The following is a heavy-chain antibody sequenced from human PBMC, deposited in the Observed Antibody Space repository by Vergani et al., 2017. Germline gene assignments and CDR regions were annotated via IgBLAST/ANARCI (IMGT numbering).Heavy chain of an antibody. J-gene: IGHJ5*02. CDR3: ARGVSVAAADPGWFDP. CDR1: GGSISSGGYY. Sequence: QVQLQESGPGLVKPSQTLSLTCTVSGGSISSGGYYWSWIRQHPGKVLEWIGYIYYSGSTYYNPSLKSRVTISVDTSKNQFSLKLSSVTAADTAVYYCARGVSVAAADPGWFDPWGQGTLVTVSS. D-gene: IGHD6-13*01. V-gene: IGHV4-31*03. CDR2: IYYSGST.